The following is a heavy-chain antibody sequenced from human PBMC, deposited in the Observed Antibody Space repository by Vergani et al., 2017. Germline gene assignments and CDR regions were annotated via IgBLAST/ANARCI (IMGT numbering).Heavy chain of an antibody. Sequence: EVQLVESGGGLVQPGRSLRLSCAASGFTFSSYWMSWVRQAPGKGLEWVANIKQDGSEKYYVDSVKGRFTISRDNAKNSLYLQMNSLRAEDTAVYYCATVESPGIADVWGKGTTVTVSS. CDR3: ATVESPGIADV. CDR1: GFTFSSYW. V-gene: IGHV3-7*01. J-gene: IGHJ6*04. D-gene: IGHD6-13*01. CDR2: IKQDGSEK.